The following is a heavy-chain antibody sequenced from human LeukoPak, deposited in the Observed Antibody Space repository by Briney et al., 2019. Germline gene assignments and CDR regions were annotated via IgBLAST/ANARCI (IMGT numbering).Heavy chain of an antibody. Sequence: GGSLRLSCEASGFTFKSYAMTWVRQAPGKGLEWVSAIGGSGDRVYYADSVKGRFTISRDNAKNSLYLQMNSLRAEDTAVYYCARGYSSSYYYFDYWGQGTLVTVSS. D-gene: IGHD6-13*01. CDR2: IGGSGDRV. CDR1: GFTFKSYA. V-gene: IGHV3-23*01. CDR3: ARGYSSSYYYFDY. J-gene: IGHJ4*02.